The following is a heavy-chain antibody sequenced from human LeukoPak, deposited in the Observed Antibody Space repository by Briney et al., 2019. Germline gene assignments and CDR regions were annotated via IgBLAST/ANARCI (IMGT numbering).Heavy chain of an antibody. CDR1: GFTFSSYS. D-gene: IGHD2-15*01. V-gene: IGHV3-21*01. J-gene: IGHJ6*02. CDR2: ISSSSSCI. Sequence: PGGSLRLSCAASGFTFSSYSMNWVRQAPGKGLEWVSSISSSSSCIYYADSVKGRFTISRDNAKNSLYLQMNSLRAEDTAVYYCARELRLGYCSGGSCYYYGMDVWGQGTTVTVSS. CDR3: ARELRLGYCSGGSCYYYGMDV.